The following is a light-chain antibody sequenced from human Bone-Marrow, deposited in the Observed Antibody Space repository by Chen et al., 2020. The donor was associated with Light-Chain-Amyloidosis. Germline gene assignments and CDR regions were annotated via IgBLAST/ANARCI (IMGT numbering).Light chain of an antibody. CDR3: SSYTTNYTLI. V-gene: IGLV2-14*01. J-gene: IGLJ1*01. Sequence: QSALTQPASVSGSPGQSITLSCTGTTYDIGAYNYVSWYQQHPGKAPKLIIYEFSNRPSGVSSRFFGSRSGDTASLTISGLQAEDEADYYCSSYTTNYTLIFGPGTRVTVL. CDR2: EFS. CDR1: TYDIGAYNY.